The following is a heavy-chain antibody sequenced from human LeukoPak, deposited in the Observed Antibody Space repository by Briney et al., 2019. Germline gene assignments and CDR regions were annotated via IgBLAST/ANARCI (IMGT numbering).Heavy chain of an antibody. D-gene: IGHD5-12*01. J-gene: IGHJ3*02. CDR1: GFTFSSYG. Sequence: PGGSLRLSCAASGFTFSSYGMHWVRQAPGKGLEWVACIRYDGSNKYYADSVKGRFTISRDNSKNTLYLQMNSLRAEDTAVYYCAKDEYGYSGYEGAFDIWGQGTMVTVSS. CDR2: IRYDGSNK. V-gene: IGHV3-30*02. CDR3: AKDEYGYSGYEGAFDI.